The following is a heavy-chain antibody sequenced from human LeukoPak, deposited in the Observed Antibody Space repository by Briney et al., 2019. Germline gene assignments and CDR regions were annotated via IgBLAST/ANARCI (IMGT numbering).Heavy chain of an antibody. D-gene: IGHD6-19*01. J-gene: IGHJ4*02. Sequence: SVKVSCKASGYTFTSYDINWVRQAPGQGLEWMGGIIPIFGTANYARKLQGRVTITADESTSTAYMEQSSLRSEDTAVYYCAREYSSGWYFGYWGQGTLVTVSS. CDR1: GYTFTSYD. CDR3: AREYSSGWYFGY. V-gene: IGHV1-69*13. CDR2: IIPIFGTA.